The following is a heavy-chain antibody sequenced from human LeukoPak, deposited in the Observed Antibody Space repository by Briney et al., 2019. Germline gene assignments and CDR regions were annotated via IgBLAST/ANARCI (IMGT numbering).Heavy chain of an antibody. CDR2: TYYRSKWYN. CDR1: GDSVSSSSAA. CDR3: AGGSFDSTWV. Sequence: SQTLSLTCAISGDSVSSSSAAWSCIRQSPSRGLEWLGRTYYRSKWYNDYAVSVKSRITINPDTSRNQFSLRLNSVTAEDTAVYYCAGGSFDSTWVWGQGTLVTVSS. V-gene: IGHV6-1*01. J-gene: IGHJ4*02. D-gene: IGHD2/OR15-2a*01.